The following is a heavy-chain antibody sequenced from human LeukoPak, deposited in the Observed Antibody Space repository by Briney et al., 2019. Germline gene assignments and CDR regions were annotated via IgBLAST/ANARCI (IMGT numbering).Heavy chain of an antibody. CDR3: ARERGSYWRGRFDY. Sequence: SETLSLTCAVYGGSFSGYYWSWIRQPPGKGLEWIGEINHSGSTNYNPSLKSRVTISVDTSKNQFSLKLSSVTAAGTAVYYCARERGSYWRGRFDYWGQGTLVTVSS. CDR2: INHSGST. CDR1: GGSFSGYY. V-gene: IGHV4-34*01. J-gene: IGHJ4*02. D-gene: IGHD1-26*01.